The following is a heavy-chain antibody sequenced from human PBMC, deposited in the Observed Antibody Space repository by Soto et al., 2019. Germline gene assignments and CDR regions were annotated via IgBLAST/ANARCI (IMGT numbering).Heavy chain of an antibody. Sequence: QVQLVQSGAEVQKPGSSVKVSCEASGGTFSSYAISWVRQAPGQGLGWLGGILPIFGTANYAQKLQGRVTIPADEYTSTAYMELSSLRSEDTAVYYCASPGNVEVVVILEYWGQGTLVTLSS. D-gene: IGHD3-22*01. J-gene: IGHJ4*02. CDR1: GGTFSSYA. V-gene: IGHV1-69*01. CDR2: ILPIFGTA. CDR3: ASPGNVEVVVILEY.